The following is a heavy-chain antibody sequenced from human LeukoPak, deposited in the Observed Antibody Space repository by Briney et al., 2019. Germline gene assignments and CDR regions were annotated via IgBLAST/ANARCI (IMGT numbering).Heavy chain of an antibody. Sequence: ASVKVSCKASGYTFTSYGISWVRQAPGQGLEWMGWINPNSGGTNYAQKFQGRVTMTRDTSISTAYMELSRLRSDDTAVYYCARARRIAAAGPYNWFDPWGQGTLVTVSS. J-gene: IGHJ5*02. CDR2: INPNSGGT. CDR1: GYTFTSYG. D-gene: IGHD6-13*01. CDR3: ARARRIAAAGPYNWFDP. V-gene: IGHV1-2*02.